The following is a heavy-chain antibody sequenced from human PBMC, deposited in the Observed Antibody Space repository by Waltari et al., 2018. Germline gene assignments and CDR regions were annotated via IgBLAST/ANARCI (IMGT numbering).Heavy chain of an antibody. D-gene: IGHD2-15*01. J-gene: IGHJ4*02. CDR3: ARDRGGKNYFDY. CDR2: IYNSGST. V-gene: IGHV4-59*01. CDR1: GGSISSYY. Sequence: QVQLQESGPGLVKPSETLSLTCPVSGGSISSYYWSWIRQPPGKGLAWIGYIYNSGSTNYNPPLKSRVTISVDTSKNQFSLKRSSVTAADTAVYYCARDRGGKNYFDYWGQGTLVTVSS.